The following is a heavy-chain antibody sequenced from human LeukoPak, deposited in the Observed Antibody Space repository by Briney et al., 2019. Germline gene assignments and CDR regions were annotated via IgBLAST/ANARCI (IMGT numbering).Heavy chain of an antibody. D-gene: IGHD2-2*02. Sequence: QPGGSLRLSCAASGFTFSSYSMNWVRQAPGKGLEWVSYISSSSSTIYYADSVKGRFTISRDNAKNSLYLQMNSLRAEDTAVYYCASVVVPAAIPYTFDYWGQGTLVTASS. CDR2: ISSSSSTI. J-gene: IGHJ4*02. V-gene: IGHV3-48*01. CDR1: GFTFSSYS. CDR3: ASVVVPAAIPYTFDY.